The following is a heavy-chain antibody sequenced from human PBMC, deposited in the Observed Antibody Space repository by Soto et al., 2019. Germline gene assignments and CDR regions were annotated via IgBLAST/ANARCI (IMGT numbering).Heavy chain of an antibody. CDR3: ARGYCSGGSCYSNWFDP. D-gene: IGHD2-15*01. CDR1: GYSFTSYW. V-gene: IGHV5-51*01. CDR2: IYPGDSDT. Sequence: GESLKISGKGSGYSFTSYWIGWVRQMPGKGLEWMGIIYPGDSDTRYSPSFQGQVTISADKSISTAYLQWGSLKASDTAMYYCARGYCSGGSCYSNWFDPWGQGTLVTVSS. J-gene: IGHJ5*02.